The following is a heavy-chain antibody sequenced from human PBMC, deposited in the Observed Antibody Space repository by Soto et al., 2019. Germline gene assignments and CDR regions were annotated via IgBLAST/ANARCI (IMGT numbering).Heavy chain of an antibody. CDR1: GFMFSGYA. CDR2: VSNSGTST. CDR3: VKDLAASGWFDP. Sequence: EVQLLESGGGLAQPGGSLTLSCAASGFMFSGYAMSWVRQAPGKGLEWVSAVSNSGTSTSYADSVKGRFTISRDNSKNTRYLQMSGLGAEDTAGYYCVKDLAASGWFDPWGEGTLVIVSS. V-gene: IGHV3-23*01. J-gene: IGHJ5*02. D-gene: IGHD2-15*01.